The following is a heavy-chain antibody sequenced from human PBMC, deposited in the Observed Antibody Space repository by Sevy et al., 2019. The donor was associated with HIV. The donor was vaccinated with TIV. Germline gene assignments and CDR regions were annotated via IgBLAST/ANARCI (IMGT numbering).Heavy chain of an antibody. CDR2: ISYDGSSK. D-gene: IGHD6-19*01. J-gene: IGHJ4*02. CDR1: GFTFSSYA. CDR3: ARDHQRQWLVRGYFDY. V-gene: IGHV3-30-3*01. Sequence: GGSLRLSCAASGFTFSSYAMHWVRQAPGKGLEWVAVISYDGSSKYYADSVKGRFTISRDNSKNTLYLQMNSLRAEDTAVYYCARDHQRQWLVRGYFDYWGQGTLVTVSS.